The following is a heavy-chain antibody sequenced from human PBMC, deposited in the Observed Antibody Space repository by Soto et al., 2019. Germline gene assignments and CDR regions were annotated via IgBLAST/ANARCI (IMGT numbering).Heavy chain of an antibody. Sequence: QVQLRQSGPGLVKPSGTLSLTCVVSGTSISSSYWWTWVRQSPGKGLEWIGEIYHTGITKYNPSLKTRVTISVDKSSNQFSLKLTSVTAADTAMYYCATLAPRIVVVLSEFPTWGQGSQVTVSS. J-gene: IGHJ5*02. V-gene: IGHV4-4*02. CDR2: IYHTGIT. D-gene: IGHD2-21*01. CDR3: ATLAPRIVVVLSEFPT. CDR1: GTSISSSYW.